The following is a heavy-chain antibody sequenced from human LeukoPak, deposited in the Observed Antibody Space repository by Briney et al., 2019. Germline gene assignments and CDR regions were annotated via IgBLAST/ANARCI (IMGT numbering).Heavy chain of an antibody. Sequence: SETLSLTCIVSGGSISDYNWNWIRQPPGKGLEWIGYIYYSGSTKYNPSLKSRVTISVDTSKNQFSLKLSSVTAADTAVYYCARGAAASYWGQGTLVTVSS. CDR2: IYYSGST. CDR1: GGSISDYN. CDR3: ARGAAASY. J-gene: IGHJ4*02. V-gene: IGHV4-59*01. D-gene: IGHD6-25*01.